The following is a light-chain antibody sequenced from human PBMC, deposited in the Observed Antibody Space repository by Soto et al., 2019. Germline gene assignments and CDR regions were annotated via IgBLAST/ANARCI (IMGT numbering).Light chain of an antibody. CDR1: QSVNTW. V-gene: IGKV1-5*03. CDR2: KAS. CDR3: QQYNTWSTWT. J-gene: IGKJ1*01. Sequence: DIQMTQSPSTLSASVGDRVTITCRASQSVNTWLAWYQQKPGKAPKILIYKASSLESGVPSRFSGSGSGTEFTLTISCLQPDDFATYYCQQYNTWSTWTFGQGTKVEIK.